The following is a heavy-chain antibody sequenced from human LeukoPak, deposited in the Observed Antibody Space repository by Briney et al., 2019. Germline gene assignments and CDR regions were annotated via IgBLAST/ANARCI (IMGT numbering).Heavy chain of an antibody. V-gene: IGHV7-4-1*02. CDR1: GYTFTSYA. CDR3: ATRTPYGDYDLCDY. Sequence: GASVKVSCKASGYTFTSYAMNWVRRAPGQGLEWMGWINTNTGNPTYAQGFTGRFVFSLDTSVSTAYLQISSLKAEDTAVYYCATRTPYGDYDLCDYWGQGTLVTVSS. J-gene: IGHJ4*02. CDR2: INTNTGNP. D-gene: IGHD4-17*01.